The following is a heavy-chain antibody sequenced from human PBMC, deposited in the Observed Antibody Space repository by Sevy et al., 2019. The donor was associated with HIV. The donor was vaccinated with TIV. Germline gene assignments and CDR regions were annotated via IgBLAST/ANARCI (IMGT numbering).Heavy chain of an antibody. D-gene: IGHD6-19*01. CDR3: ARGTGSSGWYFDYYGMDV. J-gene: IGHJ6*02. V-gene: IGHV3-11*01. CDR2: ISSSGSTI. CDR1: GFTFSDYY. Sequence: GGSLRLSCASSGFTFSDYYMSWIRQAPGKGLEWVSYISSSGSTIYYADSVKGRFTISRDNAKNSLYLQMNSLRAEDTAVYYCARGTGSSGWYFDYYGMDVWGQGTTVTVSS.